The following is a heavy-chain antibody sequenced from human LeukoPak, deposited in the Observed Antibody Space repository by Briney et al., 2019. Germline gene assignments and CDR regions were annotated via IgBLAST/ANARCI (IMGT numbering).Heavy chain of an antibody. J-gene: IGHJ4*02. Sequence: PGGSLRLSCAASGFTFSNYGMHWVRQAPGKGLEWVANIKQDGSEKYYVDSVKGRFTISRDNAKNSLYLQMNSLRAEDTAVYYCANGVSDSSGFDYWGQGTLVTVSS. CDR2: IKQDGSEK. CDR1: GFTFSNYG. V-gene: IGHV3-7*01. D-gene: IGHD3-22*01. CDR3: ANGVSDSSGFDY.